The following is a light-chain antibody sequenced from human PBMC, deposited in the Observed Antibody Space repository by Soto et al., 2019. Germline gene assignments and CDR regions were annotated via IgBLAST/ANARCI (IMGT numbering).Light chain of an antibody. Sequence: DIQMTQSPPTLSASVRDRVTITCRASHPISSGLAWYHQKPGEAPKLLIYDASNLASGVASRLCGGGSGKEFTLTIRRLPPEDFAISYCQQYDHYWTLGQGTKV. CDR1: HPISSG. CDR2: DAS. V-gene: IGKV1-5*01. J-gene: IGKJ1*01. CDR3: QQYDHYWT.